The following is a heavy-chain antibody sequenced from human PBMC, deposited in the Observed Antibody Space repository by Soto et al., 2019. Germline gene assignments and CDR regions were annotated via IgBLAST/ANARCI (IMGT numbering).Heavy chain of an antibody. Sequence: ASVKVSCKASGYTFTSYYIHWVRQAPGQGLEWMGIINPSCGSTSYAQKFQGRVTMTRDTSTSTVYMELSSLRSEDTAVYYCARLLNQKYYDFWSGYYTGSATGYYYGMDVWGQGTMVTVYS. J-gene: IGHJ6*02. V-gene: IGHV1-46*01. CDR2: INPSCGST. D-gene: IGHD3-3*01. CDR1: GYTFTSYY. CDR3: ARLLNQKYYDFWSGYYTGSATGYYYGMDV.